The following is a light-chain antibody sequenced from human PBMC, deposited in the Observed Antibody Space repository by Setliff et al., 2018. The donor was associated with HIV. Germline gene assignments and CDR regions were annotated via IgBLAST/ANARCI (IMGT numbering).Light chain of an antibody. CDR2: DVI. V-gene: IGLV2-14*03. CDR1: SSDVGGYYS. Sequence: QSVLTQPASVSGSPGQSITISCTGISSDVGGYYSVSWYQQHPGKAPKLMIYDVINRPSGVSNRFSGSRSGNTASLTISGFQVEDEADYYCSSYTTSSTLYVFGPGTKVTVL. J-gene: IGLJ1*01. CDR3: SSYTTSSTLYV.